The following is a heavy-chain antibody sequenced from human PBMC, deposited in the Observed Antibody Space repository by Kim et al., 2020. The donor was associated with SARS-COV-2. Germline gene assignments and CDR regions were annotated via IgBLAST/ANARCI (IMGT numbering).Heavy chain of an antibody. CDR1: GGSISSYY. CDR2: IYYSGST. V-gene: IGHV4-59*01. J-gene: IGHJ5*02. Sequence: SETLSLTCTVSGGSISSYYWSWIRQPPGKGLEWIGYIYYSGSTNYNPSLKSRVTISVDTSKNQFSLKLSSVTAADTAVYYCARVSGYSSSWYPDNWFDPWGQGTLVTVSS. D-gene: IGHD6-13*01. CDR3: ARVSGYSSSWYPDNWFDP.